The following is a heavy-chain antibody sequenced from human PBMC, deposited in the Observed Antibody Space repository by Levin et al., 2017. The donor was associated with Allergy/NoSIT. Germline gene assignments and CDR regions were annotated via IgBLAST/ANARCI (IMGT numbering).Heavy chain of an antibody. Sequence: ASVKVSCKASGYTFTGYYMHWVRQAPGQGLEWMGWINPNSGGTNYAQKFQGRVTMTRDTSISTAYMELSRLRSDDTAVYYCASGGNLIAPTNYYYYYGMDVWGQGTTVTVSS. J-gene: IGHJ6*02. V-gene: IGHV1-2*02. D-gene: IGHD4-23*01. CDR3: ASGGNLIAPTNYYYYYGMDV. CDR1: GYTFTGYY. CDR2: INPNSGGT.